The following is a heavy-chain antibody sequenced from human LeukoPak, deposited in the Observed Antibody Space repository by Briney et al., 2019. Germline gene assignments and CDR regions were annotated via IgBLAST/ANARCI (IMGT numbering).Heavy chain of an antibody. D-gene: IGHD2-2*01. CDR2: FIPIFSTA. CDR3: ARGGLVPAAYHFQH. J-gene: IGHJ1*01. Sequence: GASAKVSCKASGGTFSSYAIIWLRQAPGQRLEWMGGFIPIFSTANYAQKFQGRVTITTDESTSTAYMELRSLRSEDTAVYYCARGGLVPAAYHFQHWGQGTLVTVSS. CDR1: GGTFSSYA. V-gene: IGHV1-69*05.